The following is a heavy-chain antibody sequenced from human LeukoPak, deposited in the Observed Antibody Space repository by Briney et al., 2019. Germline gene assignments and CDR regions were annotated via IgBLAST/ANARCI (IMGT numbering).Heavy chain of an antibody. CDR3: ASTLPLNYYGSGSIHFQH. Sequence: SETLSLTCTVSGGSMNTYYWGWIRQPPGKGLEWIGSIYHSGSTYYNPSLKSRVTISVDTSKNQFSLKLSSVTAADTAVYYCASTLPLNYYGSGSIHFQHWGQGTLVTVSS. CDR2: IYHSGST. V-gene: IGHV4-38-2*02. D-gene: IGHD3-10*01. CDR1: GGSMNTYY. J-gene: IGHJ1*01.